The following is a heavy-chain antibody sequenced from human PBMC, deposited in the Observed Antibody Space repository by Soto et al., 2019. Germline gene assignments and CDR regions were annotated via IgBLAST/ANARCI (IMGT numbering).Heavy chain of an antibody. V-gene: IGHV1-69*12. CDR3: ARGNHRWLQLWYFDL. CDR1: GGTFSSYT. CDR2: IIPIFGTA. J-gene: IGHJ2*01. D-gene: IGHD5-12*01. Sequence: QVQLVQSGAEVKKPGSSVTVSCKASGGTFSSYTISWVRQAPGQGLEWMGGIIPIFGTANYAPKFQGRVTITADESTSTAYTELSSLRSEDTAVYYCARGNHRWLQLWYFDLWGRGTLVTVSS.